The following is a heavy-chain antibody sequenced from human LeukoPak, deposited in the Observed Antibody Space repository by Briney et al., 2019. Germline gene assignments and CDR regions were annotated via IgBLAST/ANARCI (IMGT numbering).Heavy chain of an antibody. Sequence: ASVKVSCKASGYTFTSYYMHWERQAPGQGLEWVGIINPSGGSKSYAQKFQGRVTMTRDMSTSTVYMELSSLRSEDTAVYYCARGGYCTNGVCYSSYYYYYMDVWGKGTTVTVSS. CDR1: GYTFTSYY. CDR2: INPSGGSK. D-gene: IGHD2-8*01. CDR3: ARGGYCTNGVCYSSYYYYYMDV. V-gene: IGHV1-46*01. J-gene: IGHJ6*03.